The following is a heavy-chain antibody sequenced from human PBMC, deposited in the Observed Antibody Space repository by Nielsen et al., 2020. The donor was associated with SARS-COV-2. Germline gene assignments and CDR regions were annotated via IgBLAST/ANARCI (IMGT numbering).Heavy chain of an antibody. D-gene: IGHD1-26*01. V-gene: IGHV4-30-4*01. CDR1: GGSISSGDYY. CDR2: IYYSGST. CDR3: ARSAAGATIPDY. Sequence: SETLSLTCTVSGGSISSGDYYWSWIRQPPGKGLEWIGYIYYSGSTCYNPSLKSRVTISVDTSKNQFSLKLGSVTAADTAVYYCARSAAGATIPDYWGQGTLVTVSS. J-gene: IGHJ4*02.